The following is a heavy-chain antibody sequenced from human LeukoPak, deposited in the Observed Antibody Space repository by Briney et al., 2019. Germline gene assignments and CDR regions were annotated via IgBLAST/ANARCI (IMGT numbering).Heavy chain of an antibody. V-gene: IGHV1-24*01. J-gene: IGHJ6*03. CDR1: GYTLTELS. D-gene: IGHD1-1*01. Sequence: ASVKVSCKVSGYTLTELSMHWVRQAPGKGLEWMGGFDPEDGDTIYAQKFQGRVTMTEDTSTDTAYMELSSLRSEDTAVYYCATITTGTTFYYYYYYMDVWGKGTTVTVSS. CDR3: ATITTGTTFYYYYYYMDV. CDR2: FDPEDGDT.